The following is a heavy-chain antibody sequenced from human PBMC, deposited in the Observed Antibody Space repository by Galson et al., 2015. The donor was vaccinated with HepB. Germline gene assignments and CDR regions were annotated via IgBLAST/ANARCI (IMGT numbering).Heavy chain of an antibody. J-gene: IGHJ6*02. V-gene: IGHV3-30*03. CDR1: GFTFSSYG. D-gene: IGHD6-19*01. CDR2: ISYDGSNK. Sequence: SLRLSCAASGFTFSSYGMHWVRQAPGKGLEWVAVISYDGSNKYYADSVKGRFTISRDNSKNTLYLQMNSLRAEDTAVYYCARAVAGTPGDRWDYYGMDVWGQGTTVTVSS. CDR3: ARAVAGTPGDRWDYYGMDV.